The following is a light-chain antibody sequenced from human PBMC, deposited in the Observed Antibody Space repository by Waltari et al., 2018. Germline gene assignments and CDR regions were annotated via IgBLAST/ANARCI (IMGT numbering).Light chain of an antibody. V-gene: IGKV3-11*01. Sequence: SCRASQSVSKYLARYEQKPGQAPRLLIYDAAKRAAGIPARFSGCGSGTDFTLPISSLEPEGTAVYCGHQRSGWPRTFGHGTKVEIK. CDR2: DAA. J-gene: IGKJ1*01. CDR3: HQRSGWPRT. CDR1: QSVSKY.